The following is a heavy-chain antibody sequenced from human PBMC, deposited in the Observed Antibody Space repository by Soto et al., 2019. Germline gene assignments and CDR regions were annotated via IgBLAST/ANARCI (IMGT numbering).Heavy chain of an antibody. V-gene: IGHV3-74*01. CDR3: ARSLPGTYGAFDL. CDR1: EFTFRSYW. Sequence: GGSLRLSCAASEFTFRSYWMHWVRQSPGKGLVWVSRISGDGSSTTYADSVRGRFTISRDNAKNTVYLQMDSLRAEDTAVYYCARSLPGTYGAFDLWGQGTMVTVSS. D-gene: IGHD1-7*01. CDR2: ISGDGSST. J-gene: IGHJ3*01.